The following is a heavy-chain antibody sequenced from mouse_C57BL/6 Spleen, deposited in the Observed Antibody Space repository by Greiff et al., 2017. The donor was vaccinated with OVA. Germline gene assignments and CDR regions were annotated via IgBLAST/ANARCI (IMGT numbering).Heavy chain of an antibody. V-gene: IGHV2-2*02. Sequence: QVQLKESGPGLVQPSQSLSITCTVSGFSLTSYGVHWVRQSPGKGLEWLGVIWSGGSTDYNAAFISRLSISKDNSKSQVFFKMHYLQANDTAIYYCARNNCDPERIDYWGQGTTLTVSS. CDR1: GFSLTSYG. J-gene: IGHJ2*01. CDR3: ARNNCDPERIDY. CDR2: IWSGGST.